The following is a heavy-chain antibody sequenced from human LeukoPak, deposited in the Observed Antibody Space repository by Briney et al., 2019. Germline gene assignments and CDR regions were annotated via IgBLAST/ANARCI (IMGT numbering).Heavy chain of an antibody. D-gene: IGHD3-22*01. Sequence: PGGSLRLSCAASGFTFSGSAMHWVRQASGKGLEWVGRIRSKANSYATAYAASVKGGFTISRDDSKNTAYLQMNSLKTEDTAVYYCTSPYYDSSGYYHDAFDIWGQGTMVTVSS. J-gene: IGHJ3*02. CDR1: GFTFSGSA. CDR3: TSPYYDSSGYYHDAFDI. CDR2: IRSKANSYAT. V-gene: IGHV3-73*01.